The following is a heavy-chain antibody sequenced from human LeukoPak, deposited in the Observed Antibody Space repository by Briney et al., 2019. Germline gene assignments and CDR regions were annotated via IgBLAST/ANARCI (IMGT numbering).Heavy chain of an antibody. CDR3: TTPYSGSYDSGDY. V-gene: IGHV3-15*01. Sequence: PGGSLRLSCAASGFTFSNAWMSWVRQAPGKGLEWVGRIKSKTDGGTTDYAAPVKGGFTISRDDSKNTLYLQMNSLKTEDTAVYYCTTPYSGSYDSGDYWGQGTLVTVSS. D-gene: IGHD1-26*01. J-gene: IGHJ4*02. CDR1: GFTFSNAW. CDR2: IKSKTDGGTT.